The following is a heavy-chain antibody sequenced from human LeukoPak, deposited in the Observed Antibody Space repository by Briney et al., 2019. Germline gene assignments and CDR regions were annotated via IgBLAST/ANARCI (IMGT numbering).Heavy chain of an antibody. J-gene: IGHJ5*02. D-gene: IGHD3-10*01. V-gene: IGHV4-34*01. CDR3: ARDRMVRGFNWLDP. CDR2: INHSGST. Sequence: SETLSLTCAVYGGSFSGYYWSWIRQPPGKGLEWIGEINHSGSTNYNPSLKSRVTISVDTSKNQFSLKLSSVTAADTAVYYCARDRMVRGFNWLDPWGQGTLVTVSS. CDR1: GGSFSGYY.